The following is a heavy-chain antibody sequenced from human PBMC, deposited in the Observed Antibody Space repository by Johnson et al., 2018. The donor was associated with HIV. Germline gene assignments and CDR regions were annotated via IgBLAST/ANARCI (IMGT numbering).Heavy chain of an antibody. CDR1: GFTFTDYY. D-gene: IGHD2-2*01. Sequence: VQLVESGGGLVKPGGSLRLSCAASGFTFTDYYMNWMRPAPGTGLAWVSVIYSGGSTCYADSVNGRFTISRENAKNSLYLQMNSLRAGDTAVYYCARDSASDAFDIWGQGTKVTVSS. CDR3: ARDSASDAFDI. CDR2: IYSGGST. V-gene: IGHV3-66*01. J-gene: IGHJ3*02.